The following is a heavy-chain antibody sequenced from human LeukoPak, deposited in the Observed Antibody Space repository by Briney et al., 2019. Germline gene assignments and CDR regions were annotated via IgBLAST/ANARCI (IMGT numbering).Heavy chain of an antibody. Sequence: SGTLSLTCAVSGDSIASTKWWSWVRQPPGKGLEWIGEIYHSGSPNYSPSLQSRVTISVDKSKNQFSLKLSSVTAADTAVYYCVHYYRFWGPGTLVTVSS. V-gene: IGHV4-4*02. CDR2: IYHSGSP. D-gene: IGHD3-10*01. J-gene: IGHJ4*02. CDR1: GDSIASTKW. CDR3: VHYYRF.